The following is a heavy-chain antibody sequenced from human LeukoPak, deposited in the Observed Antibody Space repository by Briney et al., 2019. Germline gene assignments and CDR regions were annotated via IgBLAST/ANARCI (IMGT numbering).Heavy chain of an antibody. Sequence: PGGSLRLSCAASGFTFSNYAMTWVRHAPGEGLEWVSAISDSGGTTYYADSVKGRFTISRGNSKNTLYLQMNSLRAGDTATFYCAKLTRGYCSSTACPNWLDPWGQGTLVTVSS. CDR2: ISDSGGTT. CDR3: AKLTRGYCSSTACPNWLDP. D-gene: IGHD2-2*01. V-gene: IGHV3-23*01. CDR1: GFTFSNYA. J-gene: IGHJ5*02.